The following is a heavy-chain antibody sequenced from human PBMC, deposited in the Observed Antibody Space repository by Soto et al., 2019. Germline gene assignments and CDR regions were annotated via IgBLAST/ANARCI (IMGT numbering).Heavy chain of an antibody. CDR1: GFTFSSYA. CDR3: ARDDILPGYYYSYGMDV. Sequence: GGSLRLSCTAAGFTFSSYAMTWVRQAPGRGLEGVSGITASGGRTFYADSVKGRFSISRDNSRSTLYLQMNSLRAEDTAVYYCARDDILPGYYYSYGMDVWGEGTKVTVAS. J-gene: IGHJ6*02. D-gene: IGHD3-9*01. CDR2: ITASGGRT. V-gene: IGHV3-23*01.